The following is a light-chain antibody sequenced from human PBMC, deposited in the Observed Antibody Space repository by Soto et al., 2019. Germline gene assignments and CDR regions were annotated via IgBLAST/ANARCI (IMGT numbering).Light chain of an antibody. J-gene: IGKJ2*01. CDR3: HQSDSTPYT. Sequence: DIQGAQCPSSLSASVGDLFTIVGRGSKTISTYLNWYKQKLGRAPRLLMYDASSLLSGVPSRFSGGGSGTDFTLTIASLKPEDFPTYYCHQSDSTPYTFGQGTKVEI. CDR2: DAS. CDR1: KTISTY. V-gene: IGKV1-39*01.